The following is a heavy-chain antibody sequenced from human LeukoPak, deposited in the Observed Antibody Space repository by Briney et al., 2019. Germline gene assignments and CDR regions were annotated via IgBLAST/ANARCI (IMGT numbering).Heavy chain of an antibody. V-gene: IGHV3-30*02. D-gene: IGHD3-22*01. CDR1: GFTFSSYG. CDR3: AKEEAYDSSGYYYFDY. CDR2: IRYDGSNK. J-gene: IGHJ4*02. Sequence: TGGSLRLSCAASGFTFSSYGMHWVRQAPGKRLEWVAFIRYDGSNKYYADSVKGRFTISRDNSKNTLYLQMNSLRAEDTAVYYCAKEEAYDSSGYYYFDYWGQGTLVTVSS.